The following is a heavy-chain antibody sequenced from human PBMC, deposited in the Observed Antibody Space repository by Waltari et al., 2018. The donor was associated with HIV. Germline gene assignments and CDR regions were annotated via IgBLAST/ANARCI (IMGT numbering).Heavy chain of an antibody. J-gene: IGHJ4*02. CDR1: RFACRMYW. Sequence: EVQLVESGGGLVQPGGSLSLSWAASRFACRMYWMSWVSQAQGKGLEWVANIKQDGSEDYYVDSVKGRFTISRDNAKKSLFLQMNSLRAEYTAVYYCARDSSPGEYFDYWGQGTLVTVSS. D-gene: IGHD3-10*01. CDR3: ARDSSPGEYFDY. V-gene: IGHV3-7*01. CDR2: IKQDGSED.